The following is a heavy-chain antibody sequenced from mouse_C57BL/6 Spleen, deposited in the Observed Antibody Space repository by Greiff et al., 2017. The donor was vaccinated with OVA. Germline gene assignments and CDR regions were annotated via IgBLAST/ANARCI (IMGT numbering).Heavy chain of an antibody. CDR1: GYTFTDYY. J-gene: IGHJ2*01. D-gene: IGHD1-1*01. CDR3: ARAIYYYGSSHYFDY. V-gene: IGHV1-26*01. CDR2: INPNNGGT. Sequence: VQLQQSGPELVKPGASVKISCKASGYTFTDYYMNWVKQSHGKSLEWIGDINPNNGGTSYNQKFKGKATLTVDKSSSTAYMELRSLTSEDSAVYYCARAIYYYGSSHYFDYWGQGTTLTVSS.